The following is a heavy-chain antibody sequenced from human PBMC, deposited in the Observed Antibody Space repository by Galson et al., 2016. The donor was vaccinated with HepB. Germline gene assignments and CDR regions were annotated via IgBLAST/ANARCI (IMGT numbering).Heavy chain of an antibody. CDR2: INSGNGNT. V-gene: IGHV1-3*01. CDR1: GYSFTSYA. D-gene: IGHD3-3*01. J-gene: IGHJ4*02. Sequence: SCKASGYSFTSYAIHWVRQAPGQRLEWMGRINSGNGNTKYSQKFQDRFTITRDTAASTAYMELNSLRSEDTAVYYCSRVGGVTTFGVDPHPLVRFDYWGQGTLVTVSS. CDR3: SRVGGVTTFGVDPHPLVRFDY.